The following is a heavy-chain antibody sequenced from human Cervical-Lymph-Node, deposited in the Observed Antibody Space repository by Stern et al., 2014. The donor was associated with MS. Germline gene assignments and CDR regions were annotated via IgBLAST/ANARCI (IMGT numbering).Heavy chain of an antibody. D-gene: IGHD2-15*01. CDR3: ARGGGYYYGMDV. V-gene: IGHV1-3*01. Sequence: QVQLGQSGAEVRKPGASVKVSCKASGYIFTTYSLHWVRQAPGQRPEWMGWINAGNGNTKYSQQFQGRVSITRDTSATTAYMDLSSLRSEDTAVYYCARGGGYYYGMDVWGRGTTVTVSS. CDR1: GYIFTTYS. CDR2: INAGNGNT. J-gene: IGHJ6*02.